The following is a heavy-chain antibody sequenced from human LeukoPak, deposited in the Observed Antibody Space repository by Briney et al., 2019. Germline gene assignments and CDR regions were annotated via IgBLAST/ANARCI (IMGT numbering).Heavy chain of an antibody. CDR3: ARDLGGSYYLSFDY. J-gene: IGHJ4*02. CDR2: INTNTGNP. V-gene: IGHV7-4-1*02. CDR1: GYTFTSYA. D-gene: IGHD1-26*01. Sequence: ASVKVSCKASGYTFTSYAMNWVRQAPGQGLECMGWINTNTGNPTYAQGFTGRFVFSLDTSVSTAYLQISSLKAEDTAVYYCARDLGGSYYLSFDYWGQGTLVTVSS.